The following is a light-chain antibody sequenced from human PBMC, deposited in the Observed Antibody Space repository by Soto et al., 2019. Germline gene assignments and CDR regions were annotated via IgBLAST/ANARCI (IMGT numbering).Light chain of an antibody. V-gene: IGKV3-15*01. J-gene: IGKJ1*01. CDR3: QQYNKWPPT. CDR1: QSVSSH. CDR2: GAS. Sequence: EVVMPQSPATLSVSPGERATLSCRASQSVSSHLAWFQQKPGQAPRLLIYGASTRDPGIPARFSGSGSGIEFTLNISSLQSEDFAVYHCQQYNKWPPTFGQGTKVDIK.